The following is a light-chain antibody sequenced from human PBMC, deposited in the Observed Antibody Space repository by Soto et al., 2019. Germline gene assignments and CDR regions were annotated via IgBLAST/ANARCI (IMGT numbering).Light chain of an antibody. V-gene: IGKV1-27*01. CDR3: QNYDDAPLT. Sequence: IQMTQSPFSLSASVGDRVTITCRASRGISNHLAWYQQKPGKVPKLLIYAASALQSGVPPRFSGSGSGTDFTLSISSLQPEDVATYYCQNYDDAPLTFGGGTKVDIK. J-gene: IGKJ4*01. CDR2: AAS. CDR1: RGISNH.